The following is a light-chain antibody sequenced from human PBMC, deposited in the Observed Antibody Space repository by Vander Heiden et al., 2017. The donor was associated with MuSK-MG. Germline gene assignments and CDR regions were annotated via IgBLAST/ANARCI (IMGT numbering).Light chain of an antibody. CDR1: ILGSKS. V-gene: IGLV3-21*02. CDR3: QVWDSSRDHVV. CDR2: DDR. J-gene: IGLJ2*01. Sequence: SYVLTQPPSVSVAPGPTARITWGGNILGSKSVHWYQQKPGQAPVLVVYDDRDRPSGIPERFSGSNSGNTATLTISRVEAGDEADYHCQVWDSSRDHVVFGGGTKLTVL.